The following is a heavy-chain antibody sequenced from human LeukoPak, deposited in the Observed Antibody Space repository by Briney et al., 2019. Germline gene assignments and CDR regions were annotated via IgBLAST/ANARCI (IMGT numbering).Heavy chain of an antibody. CDR3: AKVPYPDYGSWRPPFMDV. Sequence: PGGSLRLSCAASGFTFSIYAMHWVRQAPGKGLEWVAVMSYDGSNKYYADSVKGRFTISRDNSMNTLYLQMNSLRAEDTAIYFCAKVPYPDYGSWRPPFMDVWGQGTTVAVSS. J-gene: IGHJ6*02. D-gene: IGHD3-10*01. CDR2: MSYDGSNK. V-gene: IGHV3-30*07. CDR1: GFTFSIYA.